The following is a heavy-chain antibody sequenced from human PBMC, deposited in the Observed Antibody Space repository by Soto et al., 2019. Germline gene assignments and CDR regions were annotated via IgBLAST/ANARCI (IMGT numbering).Heavy chain of an antibody. CDR1: GFTFSTYV. D-gene: IGHD1-1*01. V-gene: IGHV3-23*01. CDR2: ISGSGGSI. J-gene: IGHJ6*02. CDR3: VKGYWKGDV. Sequence: EVQLLESGGGLVQPGGFRRVSCAASGFTFSTYVMNWVRQAPGNGLEWVSAISGSGGSIHYADSVKGRFTISRDNSKNTLYLQMNSLRDEDTAVYHCVKGYWKGDVWGQGTTVTVSS.